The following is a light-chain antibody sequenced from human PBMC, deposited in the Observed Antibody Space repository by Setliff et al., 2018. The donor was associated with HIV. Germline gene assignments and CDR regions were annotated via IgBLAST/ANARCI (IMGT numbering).Light chain of an antibody. CDR2: EVS. CDR3: CSYTSSTTLL. Sequence: QSALTQPASVSGSPGQSITISCTGTSSDVGGYNFVSWYQQYPGKAPKLLIFEVSNRPSGVSNRFSGSKSGNTASLTISGLQAGDEADYYCCSYTSSTTLLFGGGTK. CDR1: SSDVGGYNF. V-gene: IGLV2-14*01. J-gene: IGLJ3*02.